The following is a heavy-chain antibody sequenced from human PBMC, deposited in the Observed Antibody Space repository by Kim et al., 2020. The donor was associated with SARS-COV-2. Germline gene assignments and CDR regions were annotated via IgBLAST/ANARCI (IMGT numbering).Heavy chain of an antibody. CDR2: INHSGST. D-gene: IGHD4-17*01. CDR1: GGSFSGYY. J-gene: IGHJ6*02. Sequence: SETLSLTCAVYGGSFSGYYWSWIRQPPGKGLEWIGEINHSGSTNYNPSLKSRVTISVDTSKNQFSLKLSSVTAADTAVYYCARGRGGTTVLTLGLGYYYYYVMDVWGQGTTVAVSS. CDR3: ARGRGGTTVLTLGLGYYYYYVMDV. V-gene: IGHV4-34*01.